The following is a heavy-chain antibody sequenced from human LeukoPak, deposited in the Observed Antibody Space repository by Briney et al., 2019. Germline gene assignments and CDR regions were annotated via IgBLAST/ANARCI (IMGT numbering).Heavy chain of an antibody. CDR1: GFTFSSYS. J-gene: IGHJ4*02. V-gene: IGHV3-74*03. D-gene: IGHD3-9*01. CDR2: IRPEGTTT. Sequence: PGGSLRLSCAASGFTFSSYSMNWVRQAPGKGLVWVARIRPEGTTTAYADSVKGRFTISRDNAKNTLFLQMNSLSAEDTAVYYCARDLDWILFDYWGQGTLVTVSS. CDR3: ARDLDWILFDY.